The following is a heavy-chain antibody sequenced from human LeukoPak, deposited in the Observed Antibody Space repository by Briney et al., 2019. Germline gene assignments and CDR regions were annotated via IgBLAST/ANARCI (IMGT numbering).Heavy chain of an antibody. D-gene: IGHD3-10*01. CDR3: AKESPYGSGSRNYYFHY. Sequence: GGSLRLSCAASGFTFSSYAMSWVRQAPGKGLEWVSAISGSADRTYYADSVKGRFTISRDNSKNTLYLQMNSLRPEDTAIYYCAKESPYGSGSRNYYFHYWGQGTLVTVSS. CDR2: ISGSADRT. V-gene: IGHV3-23*01. CDR1: GFTFSSYA. J-gene: IGHJ4*02.